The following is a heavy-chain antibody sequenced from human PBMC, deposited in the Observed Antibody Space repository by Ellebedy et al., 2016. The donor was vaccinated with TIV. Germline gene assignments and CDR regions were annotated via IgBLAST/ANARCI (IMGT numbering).Heavy chain of an antibody. Sequence: GGSLRLSCAASGFTFDTYCTHWFRRAPGQGLVWVARVRGDGRRTDYADSVKGRFTVARDNAKNTLYLQMNSLGDEDTAVYYCARESGSYLLWDYWGQGTLVTVSS. J-gene: IGHJ4*02. CDR2: VRGDGRRT. CDR1: GFTFDTYC. D-gene: IGHD1-26*01. CDR3: ARESGSYLLWDY. V-gene: IGHV3-74*01.